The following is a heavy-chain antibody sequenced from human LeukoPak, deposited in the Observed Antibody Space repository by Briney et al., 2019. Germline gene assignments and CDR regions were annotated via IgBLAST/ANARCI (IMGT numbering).Heavy chain of an antibody. CDR1: GYTFTSYA. D-gene: IGHD6-19*01. Sequence: ASVKVSCKASGYTFTSYARHWVRQAPGQRLEWMGWINAGNGNTKYSQKFQGRVTINRDTSASTAYMALRSLRSEDTAVYYCARAGGYSSGGRFQHWGQGSLVTVSS. V-gene: IGHV1-3*01. CDR3: ARAGGYSSGGRFQH. CDR2: INAGNGNT. J-gene: IGHJ1*01.